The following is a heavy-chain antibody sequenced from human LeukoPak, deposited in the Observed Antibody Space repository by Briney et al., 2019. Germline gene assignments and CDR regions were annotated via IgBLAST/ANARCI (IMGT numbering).Heavy chain of an antibody. CDR1: GFTFSSYW. CDR2: IKQDGSEK. Sequence: PGGSLRLSCAASGFTFSSYWMSWVRQAPGKGLEWVANIKQDGSEKYYVDSVKGRFTISRDNSKNTLFLQMNSLRPEDTAVFYCAKGSAIQLWSSFDYWGQGSLVTVSS. V-gene: IGHV3-7*01. D-gene: IGHD5-18*01. J-gene: IGHJ4*02. CDR3: AKGSAIQLWSSFDY.